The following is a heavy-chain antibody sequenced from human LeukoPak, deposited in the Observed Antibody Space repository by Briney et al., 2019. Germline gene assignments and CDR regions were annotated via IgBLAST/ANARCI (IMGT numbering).Heavy chain of an antibody. Sequence: GGSLKVSCTASGFTFSDYWMTWVRQAPGKGLEWVANIKQDGSAKYYVDSVKGRFTISRDNAKNSLYLQMDSLRVEDTATYYCARWRGSTSERSDYWGQGTLVTVSS. D-gene: IGHD2-2*01. CDR3: ARWRGSTSERSDY. V-gene: IGHV3-7*01. CDR2: IKQDGSAK. CDR1: GFTFSDYW. J-gene: IGHJ4*02.